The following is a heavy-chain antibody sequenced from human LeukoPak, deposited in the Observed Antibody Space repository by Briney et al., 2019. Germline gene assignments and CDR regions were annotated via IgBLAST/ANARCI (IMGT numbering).Heavy chain of an antibody. CDR3: ASGGGCSGGSCYPLLFDY. Sequence: ASVKVSCKASGGTFSSYAISWVRQAPGQGLEWLGGIIPIFGTANYAQEFQGRVTITTDESTSTAYMELSSLRSEDTAVYYCASGGGCSGGSCYPLLFDYWGQGTLVTVSS. V-gene: IGHV1-69*05. CDR1: GGTFSSYA. D-gene: IGHD2-15*01. CDR2: IIPIFGTA. J-gene: IGHJ4*02.